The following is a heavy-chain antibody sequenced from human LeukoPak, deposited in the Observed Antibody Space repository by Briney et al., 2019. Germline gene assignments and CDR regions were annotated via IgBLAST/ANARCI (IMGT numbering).Heavy chain of an antibody. CDR3: ARVYSSGWIDY. CDR2: VWYDGSNK. J-gene: IGHJ4*02. D-gene: IGHD6-19*01. Sequence: PGGSLRLSCAASGFTFSSYGMHWVRQAPGKGLEWVAVVWYDGSNKYYADSVKGRFTISRDNSKNTLYLQMNSLRAEDTAVYYCARVYSSGWIDYWGQGTLVTVSS. V-gene: IGHV3-33*01. CDR1: GFTFSSYG.